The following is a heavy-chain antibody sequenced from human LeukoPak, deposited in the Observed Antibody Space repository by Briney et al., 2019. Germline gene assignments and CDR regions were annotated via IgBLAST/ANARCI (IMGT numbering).Heavy chain of an antibody. CDR1: GFPFSSYA. V-gene: IGHV4-34*01. Sequence: GSLRLSCAASGFPFSSYAMSWIRQPPGKGLEWIGEINHSGSTNYNPSLKSRVTISVDTSKNQFSLKLSSVTAADTAVYYCARQRAKNWFDPWGQGTLVTVSS. CDR2: INHSGST. J-gene: IGHJ5*02. CDR3: ARQRAKNWFDP.